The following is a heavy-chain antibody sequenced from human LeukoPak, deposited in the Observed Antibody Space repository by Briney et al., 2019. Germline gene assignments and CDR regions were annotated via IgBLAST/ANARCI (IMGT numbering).Heavy chain of an antibody. CDR3: ARVRGEAVAGYFDY. D-gene: IGHD6-19*01. CDR2: IRYDGSIK. J-gene: IGHJ4*02. Sequence: GGSLRLSCAASGFTFSSYGMHWVRQAPGKGLEWVAFIRYDGSIKYYADSVKGRFTISRDNAKNSLYLQMNSLRAEDTAVYYCARVRGEAVAGYFDYWGQGTLVTVSS. CDR1: GFTFSSYG. V-gene: IGHV3-30*02.